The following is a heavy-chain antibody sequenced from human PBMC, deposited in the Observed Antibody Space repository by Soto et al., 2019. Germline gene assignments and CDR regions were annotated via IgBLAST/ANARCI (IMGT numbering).Heavy chain of an antibody. CDR3: TGRRDWTAVDPLDY. CDR1: GFAFSDSA. Sequence: EVQLVESGGGLVQPGGSLKLSCAASGFAFSDSAMHWVRQASGKGLEWIGRVRGKRGNDGTAYAASVKGRFTISRDDSKTTTYLEMNSLKIEDTAVYYCTGRRDWTAVDPLDYWGQGTLVTVSS. J-gene: IGHJ4*02. D-gene: IGHD5-18*01. V-gene: IGHV3-73*02. CDR2: VRGKRGNDGT.